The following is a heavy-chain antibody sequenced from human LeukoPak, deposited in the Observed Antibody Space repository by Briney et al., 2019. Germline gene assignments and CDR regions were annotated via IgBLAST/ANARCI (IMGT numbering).Heavy chain of an antibody. CDR1: GFTFSRYN. D-gene: IGHD2-15*01. CDR3: ARVLETDCTGGSCYSGLDY. Sequence: GGSLRLSCAASGFTFSRYNMNWVRQAPGKGLEWVSSISRTSSYIYYADSVKGRFTISRDNAQNSLYLQMNSLRVEDTAVYYCARVLETDCTGGSCYSGLDYWGQGTLVTVS. V-gene: IGHV3-21*01. J-gene: IGHJ4*02. CDR2: ISRTSSYI.